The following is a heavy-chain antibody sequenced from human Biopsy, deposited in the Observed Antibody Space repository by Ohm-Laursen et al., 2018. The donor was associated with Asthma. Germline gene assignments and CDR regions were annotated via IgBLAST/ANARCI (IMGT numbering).Heavy chain of an antibody. CDR2: ISSGTTYI. Sequence: SLRLSCAASGFAVSRDHMFWVRQAPGKGLEWVAPISSGTTYIYYADSVKGRFTISRDNGKNSLFLQMSSLRAEDTAVYYCARDSGGDWSCSDRRCDYYYTYAMDVWGQGTTVTVSS. V-gene: IGHV3-21*01. J-gene: IGHJ6*02. CDR1: GFAVSRDH. CDR3: ARDSGGDWSCSDRRCDYYYTYAMDV. D-gene: IGHD2-15*01.